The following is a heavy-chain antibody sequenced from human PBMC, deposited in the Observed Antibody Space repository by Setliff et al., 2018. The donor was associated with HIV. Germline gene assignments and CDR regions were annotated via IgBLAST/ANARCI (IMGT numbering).Heavy chain of an antibody. J-gene: IGHJ4*02. CDR2: AIHSGIT. Sequence: PSETLSLTCGVYGGSVSAYEWRWIRQPPGKGLEWIGEAIHSGITHNPSLRSRVTISLDTSKNQFSLNLTSVTAADTAVYYCVRGEYYDVSAIYHDDRWGQGTLVTVSS. V-gene: IGHV4-34*01. D-gene: IGHD3-16*01. CDR3: VRGEYYDVSAIYHDDR. CDR1: GGSVSAYE.